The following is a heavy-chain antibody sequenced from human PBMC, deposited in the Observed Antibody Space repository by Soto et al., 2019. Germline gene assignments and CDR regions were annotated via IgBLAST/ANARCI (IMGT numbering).Heavy chain of an antibody. Sequence: QVQLVQSGAEVKKPGASVKVSCKASGYTFASYAISWMRQAPGQGLEWMGWISAYNGKTNYGQKLQVRVTMTTDTSTSPAYMELRSLKSDATALYYCARDPPPPEYWGQGTKLTVSS. CDR1: GYTFASYA. V-gene: IGHV1-18*01. CDR2: ISAYNGKT. CDR3: ARDPPPPEY. J-gene: IGHJ4*02.